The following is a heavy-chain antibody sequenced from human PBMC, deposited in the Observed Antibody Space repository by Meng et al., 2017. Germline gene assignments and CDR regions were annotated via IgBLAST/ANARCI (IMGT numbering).Heavy chain of an antibody. J-gene: IGHJ4*02. D-gene: IGHD4-17*01. Sequence: EVQLVESGGGVVQPGGSLRLFCVASGPTFNSYWMHWVRQAPGKGLVSVSRIKSDGSVTTYADIVKGRFTISRDNAKNTVYLQMKSLRAEDTAVDYCAPTVTTPGPFDFWGQGSLVTVSS. CDR3: APTVTTPGPFDF. V-gene: IGHV3-74*01. CDR1: GPTFNSYW. CDR2: IKSDGSVT.